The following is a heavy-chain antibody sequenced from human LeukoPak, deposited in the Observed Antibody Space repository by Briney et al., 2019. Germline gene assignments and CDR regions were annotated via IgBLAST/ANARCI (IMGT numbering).Heavy chain of an antibody. CDR1: GFTFSSYG. CDR3: AGLGYCSGGSCYSFDY. V-gene: IGHV3-48*04. CDR2: ISSSGSTI. D-gene: IGHD2-15*01. Sequence: PGGSLRLSCAASGFTFSSYGMHWVRQAPGKGLEWVSYISSSGSTIYYADSVKGRFTISRDNAKNSLYLQMNSLRAEDTAVYYCAGLGYCSGGSCYSFDYWGQGTLVTVSS. J-gene: IGHJ4*02.